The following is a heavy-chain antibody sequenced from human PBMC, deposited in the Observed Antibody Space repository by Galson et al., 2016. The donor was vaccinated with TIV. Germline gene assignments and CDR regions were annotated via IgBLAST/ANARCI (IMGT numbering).Heavy chain of an antibody. J-gene: IGHJ4*02. Sequence: PALVKPTQTLTLTCTFSGFSPTTRGVGVGWIRQPPGKALEWLALIYWDDDKRYSPSLKNRLTITKDTSKNQVVLTMTNMDPVDTATCYCAHANLQWLIQAFDFWGQGTLVTVSS. CDR1: GFSPTTRGVG. CDR3: AHANLQWLIQAFDF. CDR2: IYWDDDK. V-gene: IGHV2-5*02. D-gene: IGHD6-19*01.